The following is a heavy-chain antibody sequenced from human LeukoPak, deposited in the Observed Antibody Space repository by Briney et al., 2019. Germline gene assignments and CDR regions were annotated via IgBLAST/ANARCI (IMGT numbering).Heavy chain of an antibody. J-gene: IGHJ4*02. D-gene: IGHD1-26*01. Sequence: KPGRSLRLSCAASGFTFDDYAMHWVRQAPGKGLEWVSYIRGGSSDIHYADSVKGRFTISRDDAKNSPYLQMNSLRAEDTAVYFCVRDHEWAFDYWGQGTLVTVPS. V-gene: IGHV3-21*05. CDR3: VRDHEWAFDY. CDR2: IRGGSSDI. CDR1: GFTFDDYA.